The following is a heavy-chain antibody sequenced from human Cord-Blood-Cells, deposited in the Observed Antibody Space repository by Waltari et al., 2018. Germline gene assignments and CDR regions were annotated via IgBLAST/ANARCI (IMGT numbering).Heavy chain of an antibody. V-gene: IGHV1-2*02. Sequence: QVQLVQSGAEVKKPGASVQVSSTASGYTFTGSYMHWVRQAPGQGLEWMGWINPNSGGTNYAQKFQGRVTMTRDTSISTAYMELSRLRSDDTAVYYCARVGGNCGGDCLSYWGQGTLVTVSS. CDR2: INPNSGGT. J-gene: IGHJ4*02. CDR1: GYTFTGSY. D-gene: IGHD2-21*02. CDR3: ARVGGNCGGDCLSY.